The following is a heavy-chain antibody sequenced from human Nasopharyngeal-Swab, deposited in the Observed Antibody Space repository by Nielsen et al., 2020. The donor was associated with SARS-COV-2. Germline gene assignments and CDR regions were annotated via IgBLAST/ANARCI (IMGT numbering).Heavy chain of an antibody. J-gene: IGHJ4*02. V-gene: IGHV7-4-1*02. CDR2: INTNTGNP. D-gene: IGHD3-10*01. Sequence: ASVKVSCKASGYTFTGYYMHWVRQAPGQGLEWIGWINTNTGNPTYAQGFTGRFVFSLDTSVSTAYLQISSLKAEDTAVYYCARLSWFGESIYYFDYWGQGTLVTVSS. CDR3: ARLSWFGESIYYFDY. CDR1: GYTFTGYY.